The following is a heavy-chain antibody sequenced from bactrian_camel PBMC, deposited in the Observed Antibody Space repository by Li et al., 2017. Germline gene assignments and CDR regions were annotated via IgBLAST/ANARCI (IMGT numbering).Heavy chain of an antibody. CDR1: GYTFDYYA. V-gene: IGHV3S6*01. D-gene: IGHD1*01. CDR3: NGRFGTDDSLYDY. Sequence: HVQLVESGGDSAQSGGSVTLSCTTSGYTFDYYAMYWIHQAPGKGLEWVASIDSIGTETHYRDSVAGRFTISRDNAKNTLWLQMNNLKSEDTARYYCNGRFGTDDSLYDYWGQGTQVTVS. CDR2: IDSIGTET. J-gene: IGHJ4*01.